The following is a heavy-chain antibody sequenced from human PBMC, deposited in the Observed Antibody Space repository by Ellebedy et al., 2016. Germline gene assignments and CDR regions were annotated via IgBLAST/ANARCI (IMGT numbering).Heavy chain of an antibody. D-gene: IGHD4-17*01. CDR2: IYSGGST. CDR1: GFTVSSHY. J-gene: IGHJ4*02. V-gene: IGHV3-53*01. CDR3: RQGHYANY. Sequence: GESLKISXAASGFTVSSHYMSWVRQAPGKGPEWVSVIYSGGSTYYADSVKGRFTMSRDIPKNTVYLQMNRLRAEDTAVYYCRQGHYANYWGQGTLVTVSS.